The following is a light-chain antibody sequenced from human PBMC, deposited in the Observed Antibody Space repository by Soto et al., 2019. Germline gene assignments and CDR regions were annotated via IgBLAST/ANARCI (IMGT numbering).Light chain of an antibody. CDR2: AAS. CDR1: ESISRN. V-gene: IGKV1-39*01. CDR3: QQSYTMPFT. Sequence: DLQMTQSPSSLSASVGDRVTIPCRASESISRNLNWYQQKAGKAPKLLIYAASSLQSGVPSRFSGSGSGTDFTLTISSLQTEDFATYYCQQSYTMPFTFGPGTKVDI. J-gene: IGKJ3*01.